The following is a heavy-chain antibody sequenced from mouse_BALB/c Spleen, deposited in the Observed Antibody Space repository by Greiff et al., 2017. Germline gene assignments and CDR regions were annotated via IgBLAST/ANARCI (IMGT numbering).Heavy chain of an antibody. D-gene: IGHD2-1*01. J-gene: IGHJ4*01. Sequence: VQLKESGGGLVKPGGSLKLSCAASGFTFSSYAMSWVRQTPEKRLEWVASISSGGSTYYPDSVKGRFTISRDNARNILYLQMSSLRSEDTAMYYCARVYWGYAMDYWGQGTSVTVSS. CDR3: ARVYWGYAMDY. CDR1: GFTFSSYA. V-gene: IGHV5-6-5*01. CDR2: ISSGGST.